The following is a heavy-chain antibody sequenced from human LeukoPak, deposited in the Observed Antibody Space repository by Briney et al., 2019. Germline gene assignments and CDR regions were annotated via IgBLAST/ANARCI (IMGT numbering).Heavy chain of an antibody. V-gene: IGHV1-2*02. CDR2: INLNSGGT. Sequence: ASVKVSCKASGYTFTGYYIHWVRQAPGQGLEWMGWINLNSGGTNYAQKFQDRVTMTRDTSITTAYMELSRLRFDDTALYYCARSPHILPVEIFDYWGQGILVTASS. D-gene: IGHD3-9*01. CDR1: GYTFTGYY. CDR3: ARSPHILPVEIFDY. J-gene: IGHJ4*02.